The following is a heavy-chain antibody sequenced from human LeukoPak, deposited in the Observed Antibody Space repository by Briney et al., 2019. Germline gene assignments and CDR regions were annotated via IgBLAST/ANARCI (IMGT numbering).Heavy chain of an antibody. V-gene: IGHV4-34*01. CDR2: INHSGST. D-gene: IGHD1-26*01. J-gene: IGHJ5*02. CDR3: ARGLLFDP. CDR1: GGSFSGYY. Sequence: SDTLSLTCAVYGGSFSGYYWGWIRQPRGKGLEWIREINHSGSTNYNPSLKSRVTISVDTSKNQFSLKLSSVTAADTAVYYCARGLLFDPWGQGTLVTVSS.